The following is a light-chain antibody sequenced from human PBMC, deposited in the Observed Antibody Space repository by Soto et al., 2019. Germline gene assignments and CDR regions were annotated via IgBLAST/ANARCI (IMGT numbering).Light chain of an antibody. CDR2: DAS. CDR3: QQSGNSPGT. V-gene: IGKV3-20*01. Sequence: EIVLTQSPGTLSLSPGERATLSCRARQSVSSNFLAWYQQKPGQAPGLLIYDASSRATGIPDRFSGSGSGTDFTLTISRLEPEDFAVYYCQQSGNSPGTFGQGTKVDIK. CDR1: QSVSSNF. J-gene: IGKJ1*01.